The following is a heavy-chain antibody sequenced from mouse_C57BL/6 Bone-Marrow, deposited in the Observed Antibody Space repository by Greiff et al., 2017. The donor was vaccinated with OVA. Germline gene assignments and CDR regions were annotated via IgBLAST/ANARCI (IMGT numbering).Heavy chain of an antibody. CDR1: GYTFTSYW. CDR3: ARGDGYYEAY. D-gene: IGHD2-3*01. CDR2: IDPSDSYT. J-gene: IGHJ3*01. Sequence: QVQLQQPGAELVKPGASVKLSCKASGYTFTSYWMHWVKQRPGRGLEWIGEIDPSDSYTNYNQKFKGKSTLTVDKSSSTAYMQLSSLTSEDSAVYYCARGDGYYEAYWGQGTLVTVSA. V-gene: IGHV1-69*01.